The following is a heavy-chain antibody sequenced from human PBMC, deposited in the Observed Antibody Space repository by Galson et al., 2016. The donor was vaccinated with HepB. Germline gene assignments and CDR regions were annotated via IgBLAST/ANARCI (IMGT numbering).Heavy chain of an antibody. CDR3: ARQAREAGGYYYYYGMDV. D-gene: IGHD1-26*01. Sequence: QSGAEVKKPGESLRISCKGSGYSFTSYWISWVRQMPGKGLEWMGRIDTSDSYTNYSPSFQGHVAISADKSISTAYLPWSSLKASDTAMYYCARQAREAGGYYYYYGMDVWGQGTTVTVSS. CDR1: GYSFTSYW. CDR2: IDTSDSYT. J-gene: IGHJ6*02. V-gene: IGHV5-10-1*01.